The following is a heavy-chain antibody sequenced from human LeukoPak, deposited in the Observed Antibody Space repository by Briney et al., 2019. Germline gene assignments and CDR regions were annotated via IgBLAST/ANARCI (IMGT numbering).Heavy chain of an antibody. Sequence: PGGSLRLSCAASGFTFCSYWMHWVRQAPGKGLVWVSRINSDGSSTSYADSVKGRFTISRDNAKNTLYLQMNSLRAEDTAVYYCARDAWYYYDSSGYPLDYWGQGTLVTVSS. V-gene: IGHV3-74*01. CDR1: GFTFCSYW. D-gene: IGHD3-22*01. CDR3: ARDAWYYYDSSGYPLDY. CDR2: INSDGSST. J-gene: IGHJ4*02.